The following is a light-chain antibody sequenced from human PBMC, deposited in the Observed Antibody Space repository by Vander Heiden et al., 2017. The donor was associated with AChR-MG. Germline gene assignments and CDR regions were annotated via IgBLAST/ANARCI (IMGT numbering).Light chain of an antibody. Sequence: QSVLTPPPSVSGAPGQRVTISCTGSRSNIGAGYDVHWYQQFPGKAPKLLIYANNNRPSGVPDRFSGSKSGTSASLAITGLQAEDEADYYCQSYDSSLSALFGGGTKLTVL. CDR2: ANN. CDR3: QSYDSSLSAL. CDR1: RSNIGAGYD. J-gene: IGLJ2*01. V-gene: IGLV1-40*01.